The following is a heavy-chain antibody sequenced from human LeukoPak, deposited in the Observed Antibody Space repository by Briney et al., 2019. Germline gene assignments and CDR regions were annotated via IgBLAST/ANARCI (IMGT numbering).Heavy chain of an antibody. Sequence: PGGSLRLSCVASGFTVSSNYMSWVRQAPGKGLEWVSVIYSGGSTYYADSVEGRFTISRDNSKDTLYLQMNSLRAEDTAVYYCARDPYYDSSGFVLDAWGQGTTVTVSS. CDR2: IYSGGST. CDR3: ARDPYYDSSGFVLDA. D-gene: IGHD3-22*01. V-gene: IGHV3-66*01. CDR1: GFTVSSNY. J-gene: IGHJ6*02.